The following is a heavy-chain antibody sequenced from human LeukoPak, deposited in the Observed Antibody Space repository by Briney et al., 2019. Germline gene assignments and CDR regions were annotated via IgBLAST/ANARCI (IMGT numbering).Heavy chain of an antibody. CDR1: GFTFDDYA. V-gene: IGHV3-9*01. CDR3: VKVDT. Sequence: GGSLRLSCAASGFTFDDYAMHWVRQAPGKGLEWVSGISWNGGTIGYADSVKGRFTISRDNAKNLLYLQMDSLSAEDTAVYYCVKVDTWGQGTLVTVSS. CDR2: ISWNGGTI. J-gene: IGHJ4*02. D-gene: IGHD3-22*01.